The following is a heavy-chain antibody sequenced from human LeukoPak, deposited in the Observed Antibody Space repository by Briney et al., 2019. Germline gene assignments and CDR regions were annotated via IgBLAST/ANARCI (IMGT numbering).Heavy chain of an antibody. J-gene: IGHJ6*02. Sequence: SETLSLTCTVSGGSISSYYWSWIRQPPGKGLEWIGYIYYSGSTSYNPSLKSRVTISVDTSKNQFSLKLSSVTAADTAVYYCARGGDYGGNRGYYYGMDVWGQGTTVTVSS. CDR1: GGSISSYY. D-gene: IGHD4-23*01. CDR2: IYYSGST. CDR3: ARGGDYGGNRGYYYGMDV. V-gene: IGHV4-59*01.